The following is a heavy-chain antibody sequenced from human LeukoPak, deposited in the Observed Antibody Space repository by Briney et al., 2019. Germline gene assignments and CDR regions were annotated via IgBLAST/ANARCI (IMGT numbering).Heavy chain of an antibody. CDR2: IIDSGNSI. CDR1: GFTFSIYT. D-gene: IGHD1-26*01. V-gene: IGHV3-23*01. Sequence: GGSLRLSCVASGFTFSIYTMSWVRQAPGKGLEWVSTIIDSGNSIYYADSAEGRFTISRDNSKNTLYLQMNSLRAGDTAVYYCAKDPIFSGSYGVFDYWGLGTLVTVSS. CDR3: AKDPIFSGSYGVFDY. J-gene: IGHJ4*02.